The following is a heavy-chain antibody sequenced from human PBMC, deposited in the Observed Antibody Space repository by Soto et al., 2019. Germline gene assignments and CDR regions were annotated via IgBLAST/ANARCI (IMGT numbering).Heavy chain of an antibody. D-gene: IGHD3-10*01. CDR1: GGSISSGVYY. J-gene: IGHJ4*02. CDR2: IYYSGRT. V-gene: IGHV4-31*03. CDR3: AGLYGSGYIDY. Sequence: QVQLQESGPGLVKPSQTLSLTCTVSGGSISSGVYYWSWIRQHPGKGLEWLGYIYYSGRTYYHPSLKSRVTISVDTSQNQFSLKLSSVTAADTAVYYCAGLYGSGYIDYWGQGTLVTVSS.